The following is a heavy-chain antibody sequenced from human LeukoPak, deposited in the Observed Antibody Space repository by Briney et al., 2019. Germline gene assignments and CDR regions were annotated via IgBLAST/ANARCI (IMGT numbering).Heavy chain of an antibody. CDR1: GDTFIPYT. J-gene: IGHJ4*02. CDR2: IIPSLDVA. Sequence: ASVKVSCKASGDTFIPYTFSWVRQAPGQGLEWIGRIIPSLDVANYAHKFQGRVTLSVDRDTATTYMEVTSLRSEDTAIYYCARDHCSPGACLGGHWGQGTLVTVSS. CDR3: ARDHCSPGACLGGH. D-gene: IGHD2-21*02. V-gene: IGHV1-69*04.